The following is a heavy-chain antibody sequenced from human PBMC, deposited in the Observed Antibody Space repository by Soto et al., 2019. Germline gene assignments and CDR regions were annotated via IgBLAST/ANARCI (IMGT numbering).Heavy chain of an antibody. CDR1: GFTFSSYA. J-gene: IGHJ4*02. CDR3: AKNYYFDC. Sequence: QPGGSLRLSCEASGFTFSSYAMSWVRQAPGKGLEWVSSINRSGGSANYADSVKGRFTISRDDSKSILSLQMNSLRAEDTAIYYCAKNYYFDCWGQGTLVTVSS. CDR2: INRSGGSA. V-gene: IGHV3-23*01. D-gene: IGHD3-10*01.